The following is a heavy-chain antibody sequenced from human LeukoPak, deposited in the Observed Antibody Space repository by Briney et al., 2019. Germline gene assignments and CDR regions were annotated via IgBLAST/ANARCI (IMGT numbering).Heavy chain of an antibody. D-gene: IGHD6-19*01. Sequence: GGSLRLSCAASGFTFSSYAMSWVRQAPGKGLEWVSAISGSGGSTYYADSVKGRFTISRDNSKDTLYLQMNSLRAEDTAVYYCAKGTAVADIYFDSWGQGTLVTVSS. V-gene: IGHV3-23*01. CDR3: AKGTAVADIYFDS. CDR1: GFTFSSYA. CDR2: ISGSGGST. J-gene: IGHJ4*02.